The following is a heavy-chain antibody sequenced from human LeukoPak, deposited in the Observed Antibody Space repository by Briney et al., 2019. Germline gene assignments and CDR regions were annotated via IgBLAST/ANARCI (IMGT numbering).Heavy chain of an antibody. D-gene: IGHD3-22*01. V-gene: IGHV1-46*01. Sequence: ASVKVSCKASGYTFTSYYMHWVRQAPGQGLEWMGIINPSGGSTSYAQKLQGRVTMTRDMSTSTVYMELSSLRSEDTAVYYCAREVTRWYYDSSGYYDYWGQGTLVTVSS. J-gene: IGHJ4*02. CDR3: AREVTRWYYDSSGYYDY. CDR1: GYTFTSYY. CDR2: INPSGGST.